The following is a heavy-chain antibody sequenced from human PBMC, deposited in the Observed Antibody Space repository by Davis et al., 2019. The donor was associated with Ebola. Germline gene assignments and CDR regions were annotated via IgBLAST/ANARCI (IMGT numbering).Heavy chain of an antibody. D-gene: IGHD6-19*01. Sequence: ASVKVSCKASGGTFSSYAISWVRQAPGQGLEWMGRIDSRSGDPTYAEKFQDRFSMTRDTSITTIYMVLSSLKSDDTAIYYCARELLVAGHSSTDYWGQGTLVTVSS. CDR2: IDSRSGDP. CDR3: ARELLVAGHSSTDY. J-gene: IGHJ4*02. V-gene: IGHV1-2*06. CDR1: GGTFSSYA.